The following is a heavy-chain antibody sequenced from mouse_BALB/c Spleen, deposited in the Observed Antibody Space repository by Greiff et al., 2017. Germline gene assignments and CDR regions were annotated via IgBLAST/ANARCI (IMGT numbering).Heavy chain of an antibody. V-gene: IGHV5-17*02. CDR2: ISSGSSTI. CDR1: GFTFSSFG. CDR3: AREGPIYYDYWFAY. D-gene: IGHD2-4*01. J-gene: IGHJ3*01. Sequence: EVKVVESGGGLVQPGGSRKLSCAASGFTFSSFGMHWVRQAPEKGLAWVAYISSGSSTIYYADTVKGRFTISRDNPKNTLFLQMTSLRSEDTAMYYCAREGPIYYDYWFAYGGQGTLVTVSA.